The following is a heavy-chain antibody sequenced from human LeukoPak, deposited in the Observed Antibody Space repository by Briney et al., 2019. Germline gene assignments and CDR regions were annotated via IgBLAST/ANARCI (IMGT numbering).Heavy chain of an antibody. V-gene: IGHV3-23*01. D-gene: IGHD4-17*01. J-gene: IGHJ6*03. CDR2: LNDNGRNA. CDR1: GFSFSSYA. CDR3: VRSTMTTVNYFFHYHMDV. Sequence: GGSLRLSCAASGFSFSSYAMTWVRQAPGKGLEWVSGLNDNGRNAYYADSVKGRFTISRDNSKNTLYLQMNSLRAEDTAIYHCVRSTMTTVNYFFHYHMDVWGKGTTVTVSS.